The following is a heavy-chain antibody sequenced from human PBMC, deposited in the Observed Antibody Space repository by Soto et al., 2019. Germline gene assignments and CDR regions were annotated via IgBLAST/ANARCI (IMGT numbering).Heavy chain of an antibody. CDR2: INAGNGNT. V-gene: IGHV1-3*01. CDR1: GYTFTSYA. Sequence: ASVKVSCQASGYTFTSYAMHWVRQAPGQRLEWMGWINAGNGNTKYSQKFQGRVTITRDTSASTAYMELSSLRSEDTAVYYCASSFTVPADIGYWGQGTLVTVSS. J-gene: IGHJ4*02. CDR3: ASSFTVPADIGY. D-gene: IGHD2-2*02.